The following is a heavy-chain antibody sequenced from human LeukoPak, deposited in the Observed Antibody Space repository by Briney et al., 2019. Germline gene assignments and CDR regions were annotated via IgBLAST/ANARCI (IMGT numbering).Heavy chain of an antibody. CDR3: ARTYCGGDCRAFDY. J-gene: IGHJ4*02. V-gene: IGHV4-59*08. D-gene: IGHD2-21*02. Sequence: SETLSLTCTISGGSISSYYWSWIRQPPGKGLEWIGYIYYSGSTNYNPSLKSRVTISVDASKNQFSLKLSSVTAADTAVYYCARTYCGGDCRAFDYWGQGTLVTVSS. CDR1: GGSISSYY. CDR2: IYYSGST.